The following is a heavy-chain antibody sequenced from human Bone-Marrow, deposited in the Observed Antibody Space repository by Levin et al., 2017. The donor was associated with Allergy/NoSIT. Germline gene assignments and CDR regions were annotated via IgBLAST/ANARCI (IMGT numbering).Heavy chain of an antibody. CDR3: ARGIIGDVRVAHKEAFDI. V-gene: IGHV3-21*01. J-gene: IGHJ3*02. Sequence: GESLKISCTVSGFTFSIYSINWVRQAPGKGLEWVSSISSSGSDMYYVDSVRGRFTISRDNAKNSLTLQMNSLRDEDTAVYYCARGIIGDVRVAHKEAFDIWGQGTMVSVSS. CDR1: GFTFSIYS. CDR2: ISSSGSDM. D-gene: IGHD2-8*02.